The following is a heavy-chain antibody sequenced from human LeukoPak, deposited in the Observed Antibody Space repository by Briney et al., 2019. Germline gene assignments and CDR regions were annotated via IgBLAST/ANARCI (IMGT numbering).Heavy chain of an antibody. CDR1: GGTFSSYA. CDR3: ARGKSDYWTGGFDY. D-gene: IGHD2-8*02. CDR2: IIPIFGIA. J-gene: IGHJ4*02. V-gene: IGHV1-69*13. Sequence: GASVKVSCKASGGTFSSYAISWVRQAPGQGLEWMGGIIPIFGIANYAQKFQGRVTITADESTSTAYMELSSLRSEDTAVYYCARGKSDYWTGGFDYWGQGTLVTVSS.